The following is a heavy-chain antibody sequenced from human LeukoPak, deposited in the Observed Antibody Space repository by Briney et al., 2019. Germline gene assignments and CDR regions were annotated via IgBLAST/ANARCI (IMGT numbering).Heavy chain of an antibody. CDR3: AKFSGGSYLPYPD. D-gene: IGHD1-26*01. CDR1: GFTFSSYA. CDR2: INDSGGST. V-gene: IGHV3-23*01. J-gene: IGHJ4*02. Sequence: GGSLRLSCAASGFTFSSYAMSWVRQAPGKGLEWVSAINDSGGSTNYADSAKGRFTISRDNSKNTLYLQMNSLRAEDTAVYYCAKFSGGSYLPYPDWGQGTLVTVSS.